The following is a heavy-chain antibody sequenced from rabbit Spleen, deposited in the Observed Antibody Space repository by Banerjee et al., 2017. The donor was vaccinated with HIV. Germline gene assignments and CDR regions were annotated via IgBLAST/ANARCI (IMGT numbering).Heavy chain of an antibody. J-gene: IGHJ6*01. CDR1: GVSFSGDSY. D-gene: IGHD8-1*01. CDR3: ARDTASSFSSYGMDL. V-gene: IGHV1S45*01. CDR2: IDSGSSGFT. Sequence: QEQLEESGGDLVKPGASLTLTCIAFGVSFSGDSYMCWVRQAPGKGLEWIVCIDSGSSGFTYFASWAKGRFTISKTSSTTVTLQMTSLTAADTATYFCARDTASSFSSYGMDLWGPGTLVTVS.